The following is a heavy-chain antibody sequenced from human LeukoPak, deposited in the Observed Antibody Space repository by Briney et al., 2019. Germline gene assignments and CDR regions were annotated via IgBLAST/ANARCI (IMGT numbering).Heavy chain of an antibody. CDR2: INHSGST. CDR3: ARGRYSSSWTDY. CDR1: GGSFSGYY. D-gene: IGHD6-13*01. V-gene: IGHV4-34*01. Sequence: SETLSLTCGVYGGSFSGYYWSWIRQPPGKGLEWIGEINHSGSTNYNPSLKSRVTISVDTSKNQFSLKLSSVTAADTAVYYCARGRYSSSWTDYWGQGTLVTVSS. J-gene: IGHJ4*02.